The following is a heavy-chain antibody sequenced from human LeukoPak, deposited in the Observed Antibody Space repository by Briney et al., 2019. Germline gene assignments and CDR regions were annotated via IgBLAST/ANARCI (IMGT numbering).Heavy chain of an antibody. J-gene: IGHJ3*02. Sequence: PGGSLRLSCAASGFTFSSYSMNWVRQAPGKGLEWVSSISSSSYIYYADSVKGRFTISRDNAKNSLYLQMNSLRAEDTAVYYCARDHPELWYPIGAFDIWGQGTMVTVSS. V-gene: IGHV3-21*01. CDR1: GFTFSSYS. D-gene: IGHD1-14*01. CDR2: ISSSSYI. CDR3: ARDHPELWYPIGAFDI.